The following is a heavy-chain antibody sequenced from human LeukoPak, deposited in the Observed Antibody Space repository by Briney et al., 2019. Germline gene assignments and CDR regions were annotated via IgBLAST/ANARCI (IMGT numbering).Heavy chain of an antibody. CDR1: GGSLSSSNHY. V-gene: IGHV4-39*01. CDR2: IFYSGGT. CDR3: ARHTRLLRNYFDY. Sequence: PSETLSLTCTVSGGSLSSSNHYWGWIRQPPGQGLEFIGSIFYSGGTYYNPSLRSRVTMAVDTSKNQFSPKLRSVTAADTAVYYCARHTRLLRNYFDYWGQGTLVTVSS. J-gene: IGHJ4*02.